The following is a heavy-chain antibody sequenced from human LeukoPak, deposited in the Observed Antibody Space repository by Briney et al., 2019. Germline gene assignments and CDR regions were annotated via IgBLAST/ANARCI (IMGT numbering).Heavy chain of an antibody. Sequence: PGGSLRLSCAASGFTFSSYEMNWVRQAPGKGLDWVSYISSSGSTIYNADSVKGRFTISRDNAKNSLYLQMNSLRAEDTAVYYCARATPHRDHDYWGQGTLVTVSS. V-gene: IGHV3-48*03. CDR1: GFTFSSYE. CDR2: ISSSGSTI. CDR3: ARATPHRDHDY. J-gene: IGHJ4*02.